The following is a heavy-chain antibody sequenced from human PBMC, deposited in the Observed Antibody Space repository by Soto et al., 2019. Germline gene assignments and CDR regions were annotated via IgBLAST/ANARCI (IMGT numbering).Heavy chain of an antibody. D-gene: IGHD4-17*01. V-gene: IGHV4-34*01. J-gene: IGHJ4*01. CDR3: ARGLAVTLGY. CDR2: INHSGST. Sequence: KPSETLSLTCAVYGGSFSGYYWSWIRQPPGKGLEWIGEINHSGSTNYNPSLKSRVTISVDTSKNQFSLKLSSVTAADTAVYYCARGLAVTLGYWGHGTLVTVSS. CDR1: GGSFSGYY.